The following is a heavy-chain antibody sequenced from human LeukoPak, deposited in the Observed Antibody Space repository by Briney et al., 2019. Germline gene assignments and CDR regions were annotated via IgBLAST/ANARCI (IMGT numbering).Heavy chain of an antibody. CDR1: GYRFTSYW. V-gene: IGHV5-51*01. CDR2: IYPGDSDT. CDR3: ARHIVTGTSSFYAFDL. J-gene: IGHJ3*01. Sequence: HGESLKISCKGSGYRFTSYWIGWVRQMPGKGLEWMGIIYPGDSDTRYSPSFQGQVTISADRSISTAYLQWSSLKASDTAIYYCARHIVTGTSSFYAFDLWGQGTMVTVSS. D-gene: IGHD1-7*01.